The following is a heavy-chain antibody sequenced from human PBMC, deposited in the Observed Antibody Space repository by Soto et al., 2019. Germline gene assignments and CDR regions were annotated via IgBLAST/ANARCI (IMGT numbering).Heavy chain of an antibody. J-gene: IGHJ4*02. CDR2: ISGSGGST. Sequence: AVWSLRLSCTASEFTFSSYAMSWVLKSPFKGLEWVSAISGSGGSTYYADSVKGRFTISRDNSKNTLYLQMNSLRAEDTAVYYCAKVPRAITMVRGPFEYWGQGTLVTVSS. CDR1: EFTFSSYA. V-gene: IGHV3-23*01. CDR3: AKVPRAITMVRGPFEY. D-gene: IGHD3-10*01.